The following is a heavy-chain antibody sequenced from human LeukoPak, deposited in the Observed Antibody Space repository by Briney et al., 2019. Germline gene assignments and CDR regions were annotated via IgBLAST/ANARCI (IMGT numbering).Heavy chain of an antibody. Sequence: GGSLRLSCAASGFTFSTYWMHWVRQAPGKGLEWVSTIGTSGSTHYADSVKGRFTISRDNSKNTLHLQMSSLRAEDTALYYCAKRGGSPSPFYFDYWGQGTLVTVSS. D-gene: IGHD1-26*01. V-gene: IGHV3-23*01. CDR1: GFTFSTYW. J-gene: IGHJ4*02. CDR3: AKRGGSPSPFYFDY. CDR2: IGTSGST.